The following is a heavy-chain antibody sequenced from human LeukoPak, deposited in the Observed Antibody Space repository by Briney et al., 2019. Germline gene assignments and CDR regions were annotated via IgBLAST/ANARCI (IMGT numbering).Heavy chain of an antibody. CDR1: GGSFSGYY. J-gene: IGHJ6*03. CDR2: IIHSGRT. CDR3: PRGLREFGYYYYHMDV. D-gene: IGHD3-10*01. Sequence: SETLSLTCAVYGGSFSGYYWSWSRQPPGKVLEWIGEIIHSGRTNYNPSLKSRVTISADTSKNQFSLKLRSVTAADTAVYYCPRGLREFGYYYYHMDVWGKGTTVTVSS. V-gene: IGHV4-34*01.